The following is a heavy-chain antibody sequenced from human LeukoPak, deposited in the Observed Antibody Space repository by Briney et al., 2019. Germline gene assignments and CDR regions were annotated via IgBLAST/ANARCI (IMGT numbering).Heavy chain of an antibody. J-gene: IGHJ6*02. CDR2: IYIGGDT. D-gene: IGHD4-17*01. V-gene: IGHV3-53*04. CDR3: ARGVYGDYEDYYYFGLDV. CDR1: GFTVSSNY. Sequence: PGGSLRLSCAASGFTVSSNYMNWVRQAPGKGLEWISVIYIGGDTYYADSVKGRFTISRHNSENTLYLQMNSLRAEDTAMYYCARGVYGDYEDYYYFGLDVWGQGTTVTVS.